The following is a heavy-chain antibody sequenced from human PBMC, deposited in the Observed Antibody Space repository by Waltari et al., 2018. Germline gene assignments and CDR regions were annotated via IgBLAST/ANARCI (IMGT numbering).Heavy chain of an antibody. CDR1: GGSISSRSYY. V-gene: IGHV4-39*01. Sequence: QLQLQESGPGLVKPSETLSLTCTVSGGSISSRSYYWGWIRQPPGKGLEWIGSIYYSGSTYYNPSLKSRVTISVDTSKNQFSLKLSSVTAADTAVYYCARQHYDSSGYHLVDYWGQGTLVTVSS. CDR2: IYYSGST. CDR3: ARQHYDSSGYHLVDY. D-gene: IGHD3-22*01. J-gene: IGHJ4*02.